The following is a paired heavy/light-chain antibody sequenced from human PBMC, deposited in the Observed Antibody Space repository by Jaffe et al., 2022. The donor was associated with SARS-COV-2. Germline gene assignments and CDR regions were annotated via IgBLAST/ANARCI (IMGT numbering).Heavy chain of an antibody. D-gene: IGHD3-16*02. CDR3: ARLGGGYDYVWGSYRSNAPYGMDV. V-gene: IGHV5-51*01. J-gene: IGHJ6*02. CDR1: GYSFTSYW. Sequence: EVQLVQSGAEVKKPGESLKISCKGSGYSFTSYWIGWVRQMPGKGLEWMGIIYPGDSDTRYSPSFQGQVTISADKSISTAYLQWSSLKASDTAMYYCARLGGGYDYVWGSYRSNAPYGMDVWGQGTTVTVSS. CDR2: IYPGDSDT.
Light chain of an antibody. CDR1: QSLLHSDGKTY. V-gene: IGKV2D-29*01. CDR2: EVS. J-gene: IGKJ2*01. CDR3: MQSIQLPHT. Sequence: DIVMTQTPLSLSVTPGQPASISCKSSQSLLHSDGKTYLYWYLQKPGQPPQLLIYEVSNRFSGVPDRFSGSGSGTDFTLKISRVEAEDVGVYYCMQSIQLPHTFGQGTKLEIK.